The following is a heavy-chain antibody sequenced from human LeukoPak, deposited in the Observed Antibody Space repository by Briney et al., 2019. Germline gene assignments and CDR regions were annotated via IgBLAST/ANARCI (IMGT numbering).Heavy chain of an antibody. D-gene: IGHD6-19*01. Sequence: ASVKVSCKASGYTFTGYYMHWVRQAPGQGLEWMGWINPNSGGTNYAQKFQGRVTMTRDTSISTAYMELSRLRSDDTAVYYCARDSIGYSSGWWAHYYYYYYMDVWGKGTTVTVSS. V-gene: IGHV1-2*02. CDR1: GYTFTGYY. CDR3: ARDSIGYSSGWWAHYYYYYYMDV. J-gene: IGHJ6*03. CDR2: INPNSGGT.